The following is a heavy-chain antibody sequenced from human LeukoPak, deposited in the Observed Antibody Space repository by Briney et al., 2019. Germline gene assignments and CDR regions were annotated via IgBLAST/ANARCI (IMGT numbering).Heavy chain of an antibody. CDR1: GFTFSSYN. Sequence: PGGSLRLSCAASGFTFSSYNMNWVRQAPGKGLEWVSSISSSSGYIYYADSVMGRFTISRDNAKNSLYLQMNSLRAEDTAVYYCARAVGYTGFLDYWGQGTLVTVSS. CDR2: ISSSSGYI. V-gene: IGHV3-21*01. CDR3: ARAVGYTGFLDY. D-gene: IGHD5-24*01. J-gene: IGHJ4*02.